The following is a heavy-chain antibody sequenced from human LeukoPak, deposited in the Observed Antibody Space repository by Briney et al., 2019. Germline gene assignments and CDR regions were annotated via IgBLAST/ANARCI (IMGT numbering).Heavy chain of an antibody. D-gene: IGHD3-16*01. V-gene: IGHV1-2*02. J-gene: IGHJ6*02. Sequence: ASVKLSCKASGYTFTGYYMHWVRQAPGQGLEWMGWINPNSGGTNYAQKFQGRVTMTRDTSISTAYMELSRLRSDDTAVYYCARRWWGGGAGGMDVWGQGTTVTVSS. CDR2: INPNSGGT. CDR3: ARRWWGGGAGGMDV. CDR1: GYTFTGYY.